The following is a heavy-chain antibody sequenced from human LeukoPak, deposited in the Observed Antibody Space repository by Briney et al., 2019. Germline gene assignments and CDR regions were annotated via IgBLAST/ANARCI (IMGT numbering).Heavy chain of an antibody. D-gene: IGHD6-19*01. CDR1: GLSFSSYG. J-gene: IGHJ4*02. CDR2: IYSGGDT. V-gene: IGHV3-53*01. Sequence: PGGSLRLSCAASGLSFSSYGMSWVRQAPGKGLEWVSVIYSGGDTFYSDSVKGRFTISRDYSKNTLYLQMNSLRADDTAVYYCARDSNGPAFWGQGTLVTVSS. CDR3: ARDSNGPAF.